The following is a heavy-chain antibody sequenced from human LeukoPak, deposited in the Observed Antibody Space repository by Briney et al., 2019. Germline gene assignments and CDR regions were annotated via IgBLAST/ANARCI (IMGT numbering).Heavy chain of an antibody. J-gene: IGHJ3*01. CDR2: ISHIGRT. CDR3: GRILVTGIKESDF. Sequence: SETLSLTCAVSGDSFSSHYWTWIRQSPGTGLEWIGYISHIGRTNYNPSLKSRVTISIDTSKNQFSLKLRSVTAADTAVYYCGRILVTGIKESDFGGQGKRVSVSS. V-gene: IGHV4-59*11. CDR1: GDSFSSHY. D-gene: IGHD3-9*01.